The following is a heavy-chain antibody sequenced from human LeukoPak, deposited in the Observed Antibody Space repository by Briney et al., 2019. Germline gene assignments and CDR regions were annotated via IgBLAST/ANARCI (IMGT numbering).Heavy chain of an antibody. V-gene: IGHV3-23*01. D-gene: IGHD2-21*01. CDR1: GFTLISYA. J-gene: IGHJ6*03. CDR3: AKVPLTWLVRDYYYMEV. Sequence: GGSLRLSCAASGFTLISYAMSWVRQAPGKGLEWVSVISGSAGSTYYAASVKGRFTISRDNSKTTLYLQMNGLRAEDTAVYYCAKVPLTWLVRDYYYMEVWGKGTTAIVSS. CDR2: ISGSAGST.